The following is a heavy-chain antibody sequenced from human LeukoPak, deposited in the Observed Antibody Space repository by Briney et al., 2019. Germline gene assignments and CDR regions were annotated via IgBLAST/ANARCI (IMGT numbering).Heavy chain of an antibody. CDR2: IKSKTDGGTT. CDR3: TTDVFSWLTRGWHYFDY. J-gene: IGHJ4*02. V-gene: IGHV3-15*01. D-gene: IGHD3-22*01. Sequence: PGGSLSLSCAASGFTFSNAWMSWVRQAPGKGLEWVGRIKSKTDGGTTDYAAPVKGRFTISRDDSKNTMNLQMNSLKTEDTAVYYCTTDVFSWLTRGWHYFDYWGQGTLVTVSS. CDR1: GFTFSNAW.